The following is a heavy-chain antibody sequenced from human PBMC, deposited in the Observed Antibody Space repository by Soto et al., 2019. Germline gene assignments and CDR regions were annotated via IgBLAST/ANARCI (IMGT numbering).Heavy chain of an antibody. Sequence: QVHLVQSGAAVKKPGASVKVSCKASGYPFTSYGITWVRQAPGQGLEWMGWISAHNGNTDYAQKLQGRVIVTRDTSTSTAYMELRSLISDDTAVYYCARGRCGDYWGQGAMVTGSS. V-gene: IGHV1-18*01. CDR3: ARGRCGDY. CDR2: ISAHNGNT. J-gene: IGHJ4*02. CDR1: GYPFTSYG.